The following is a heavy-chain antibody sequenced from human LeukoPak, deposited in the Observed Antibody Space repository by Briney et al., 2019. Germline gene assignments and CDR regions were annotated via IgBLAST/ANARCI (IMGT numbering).Heavy chain of an antibody. D-gene: IGHD1-26*01. CDR2: INSDGSST. J-gene: IGHJ4*02. Sequence: GGSLRLSCAASGFTFSSYWMHWVRQAPGKGLVWVSRINSDGSSTSYADSVKGRFTISRDNAKNTLYLQMNSLRAEDTAVYYCAKDPGVGATFFRGGSYFDYWGQGTLVTVSS. CDR1: GFTFSSYW. V-gene: IGHV3-74*01. CDR3: AKDPGVGATFFRGGSYFDY.